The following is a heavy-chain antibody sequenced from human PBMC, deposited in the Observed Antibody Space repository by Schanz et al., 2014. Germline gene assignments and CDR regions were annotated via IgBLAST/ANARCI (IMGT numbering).Heavy chain of an antibody. Sequence: QVQLVQSEAEVKKPGASVKVSCKASGYTFTSYVISWVRQAPGQGLEWMGWISVYNGNTNYAQKFQGRVTMTTDTSTSTAYMELRSLTSDDSAVYYCARDRDQWDGNYLDYWGQGTLVTVSS. CDR1: GYTFTSYV. D-gene: IGHD1-26*01. J-gene: IGHJ4*02. CDR2: ISVYNGNT. V-gene: IGHV1-18*01. CDR3: ARDRDQWDGNYLDY.